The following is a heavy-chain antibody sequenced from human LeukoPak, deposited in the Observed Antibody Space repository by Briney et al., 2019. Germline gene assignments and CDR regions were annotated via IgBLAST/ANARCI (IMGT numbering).Heavy chain of an antibody. CDR3: ARNQGDTWFGELLFYFDY. J-gene: IGHJ4*02. D-gene: IGHD3-10*01. CDR2: INWNSATI. CDR1: GFTFDDYA. Sequence: PGRSLRLSCAASGFTFDDYAMHWVRQTPGKGLEWVSGINWNSATIGYADSVKGRFTVSRDNAKNSLYLQMNSLRAEDTAVYYCARNQGDTWFGELLFYFDYWGQGTLVTVSS. V-gene: IGHV3-9*01.